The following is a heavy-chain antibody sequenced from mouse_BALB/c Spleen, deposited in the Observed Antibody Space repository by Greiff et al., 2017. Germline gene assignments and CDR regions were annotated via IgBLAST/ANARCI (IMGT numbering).Heavy chain of an antibody. CDR2: IRLKSNNYAT. CDR1: GFTFSNYW. CDR3: TRDYDDD. D-gene: IGHD2-4*01. V-gene: IGHV6-6*02. Sequence: EVKLMESGGGLVQPGGSMKLSCVASGFTFSNYWMNWVRQSPEKGLEWVAEIRLKSNNYATHYAESVKGRFTISRDDSKSSVYLQMNNLRAEDTGIYYCTRDYDDDWGQGTTLTVSS. J-gene: IGHJ2*01.